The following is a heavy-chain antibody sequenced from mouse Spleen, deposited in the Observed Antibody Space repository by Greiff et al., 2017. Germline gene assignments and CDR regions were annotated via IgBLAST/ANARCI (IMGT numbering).Heavy chain of an antibody. J-gene: IGHJ2*01. CDR2: IYPGNSDT. CDR1: GYTFTSYW. Sequence: VQLQQSGAELAKPGASVKMSCKTSGYTFTSYWMHWVKQRPGQGLEWIGAIYPGNSDTSYNQKFKGKAKLTAVTSASTAYMELSSLTNEDSAVYYCTRRTVVAFDYWGQGTTLTVSS. V-gene: IGHV1-5*01. D-gene: IGHD1-1*01. CDR3: TRRTVVAFDY.